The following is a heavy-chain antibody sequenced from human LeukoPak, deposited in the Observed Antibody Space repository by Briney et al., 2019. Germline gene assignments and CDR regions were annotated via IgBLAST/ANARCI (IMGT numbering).Heavy chain of an antibody. J-gene: IGHJ3*02. CDR3: ARNLVGATVGDAFDI. D-gene: IGHD1-26*01. Sequence: PGGSLRPSCAASGFTFSDYYMSWIRQAPGKGLEWVSYISSSGSTIYYADSVKGRFTISRDNAKNSLYLQMNSLRAEDTAVYYCARNLVGATVGDAFDIWGQGTMVTVSS. V-gene: IGHV3-11*01. CDR1: GFTFSDYY. CDR2: ISSSGSTI.